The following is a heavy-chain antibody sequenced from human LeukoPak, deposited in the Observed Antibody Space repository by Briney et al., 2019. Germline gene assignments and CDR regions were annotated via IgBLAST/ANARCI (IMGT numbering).Heavy chain of an antibody. Sequence: SETLSLTCTVSGGSIRSYYWSWIRQPPGKGLEWIGYIYYSGSTNYNPSLKSRVSISVDTSKNQFSLKLSSVTAADPAVYYCARTGSTVTMLSPLDHWDQATLVTVSS. CDR1: GGSIRSYY. V-gene: IGHV4-59*01. J-gene: IGHJ4*02. D-gene: IGHD4-17*01. CDR3: ARTGSTVTMLSPLDH. CDR2: IYYSGST.